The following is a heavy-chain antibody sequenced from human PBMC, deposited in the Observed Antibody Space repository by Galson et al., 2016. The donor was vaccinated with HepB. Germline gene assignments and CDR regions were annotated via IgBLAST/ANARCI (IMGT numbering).Heavy chain of an antibody. V-gene: IGHV1-3*01. CDR1: GYTFSTYD. D-gene: IGHD3-16*02. CDR3: ARDLIGNMDV. CDR2: ISAASGDT. J-gene: IGHJ6*02. Sequence: SVKVSCKASGYTFSTYDMHWVRQSPGQRLEWMGYISAASGDTKYSQSFQGRVNLTRDKSATTHYMELTSLTSEDTAVYSCARDLIGNMDVWGQGTTVAVSS.